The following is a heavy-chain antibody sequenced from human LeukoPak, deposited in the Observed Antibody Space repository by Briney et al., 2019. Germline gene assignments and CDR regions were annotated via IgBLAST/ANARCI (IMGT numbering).Heavy chain of an antibody. CDR2: ISSSSSYI. Sequence: GGSLRPSCAASGFTFSSYSMNWVRQAPGKGLEWVSSISSSSSYIYYADSVKGRFTISRDNAKNSLYLQMNSLRAEDTAVYHCAREEGSGSYYNYWGQGTLVTVSS. CDR3: AREEGSGSYYNY. V-gene: IGHV3-21*01. D-gene: IGHD3-10*01. J-gene: IGHJ4*02. CDR1: GFTFSSYS.